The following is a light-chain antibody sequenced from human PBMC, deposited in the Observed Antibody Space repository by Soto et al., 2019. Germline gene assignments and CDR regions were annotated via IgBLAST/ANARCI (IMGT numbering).Light chain of an antibody. J-gene: IGLJ2*01. CDR2: RTD. CDR3: AAWDDSLSAVV. V-gene: IGLV1-47*01. Sequence: QSVLTQPPSASGTPGQRVTISCSGSSSNIGSNYVYWYQQLPGSAPKLLIYRTDQRPSGVPDRFSASKSGTAASLAISGLRSEDEAEYHCAAWDDSLSAVVFGGGTKVTVL. CDR1: SSNIGSNY.